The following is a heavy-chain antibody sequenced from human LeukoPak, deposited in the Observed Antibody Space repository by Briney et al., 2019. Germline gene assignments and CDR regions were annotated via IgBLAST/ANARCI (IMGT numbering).Heavy chain of an antibody. Sequence: PGGSLRLSCAASGFTFSSYWMHWVRQAPGKGLVWVSRINTDGSSTSYADSVKGRFTISRDNAKNSLYLQMNSLRAEDTAVYYCARRTYSTYYYGMDVWGQGTTVTVSS. CDR3: ARRTYSTYYYGMDV. CDR1: GFTFSSYW. V-gene: IGHV3-74*01. CDR2: INTDGSST. J-gene: IGHJ6*02. D-gene: IGHD6-13*01.